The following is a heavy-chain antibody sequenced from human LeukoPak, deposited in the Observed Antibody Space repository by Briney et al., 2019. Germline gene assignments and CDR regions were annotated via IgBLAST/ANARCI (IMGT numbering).Heavy chain of an antibody. CDR2: ISAYNSNT. V-gene: IGHV1-18*01. D-gene: IGHD1-26*01. CDR3: ARGEWELLSSPDAFDI. J-gene: IGHJ3*02. CDR1: GYTFTSFG. Sequence: ASVKVSCKASGYTFTSFGITWVRQAPGQGLEWMGWISAYNSNTNYAQKLQGRVTMTTDTSTSTAYMELRGLRSDDTAAYYCARGEWELLSSPDAFDIWGQGTMVTVSS.